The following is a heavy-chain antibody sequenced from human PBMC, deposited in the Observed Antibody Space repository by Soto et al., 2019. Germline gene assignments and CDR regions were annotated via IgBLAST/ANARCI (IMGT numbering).Heavy chain of an antibody. CDR1: GVSFSDFY. CDR2: ISHDGHVI. D-gene: IGHD3-10*01. V-gene: IGHV3-11*01. J-gene: IGHJ6*02. CDR3: ARPQMRYTNYLYGLDV. Sequence: SLRLACAASGVSFSDFYMSSIRQTPGKGQDWFSYISHDGHVIDYSDSVKGRLTMSRDNANKSLFLQMNSLRAEDTAVYYCARPQMRYTNYLYGLDVWGQGTTVTVSS.